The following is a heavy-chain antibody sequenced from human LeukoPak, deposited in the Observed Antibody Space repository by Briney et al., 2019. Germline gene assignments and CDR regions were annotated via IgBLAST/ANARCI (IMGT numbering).Heavy chain of an antibody. CDR1: GFTFSSYA. D-gene: IGHD1-1*01. V-gene: IGHV3-30-3*01. CDR2: ISYDGSNK. Sequence: GGSLRLSCAASGFTFSSYAMHWVRQAPGKGLEWVAVISYDGSNKYYADSVKGRFTISRDNSKNTLYLQMNSLRAEDTAVYYCARDDWNDPVYYYYYGMDVWGQGTTVTVSS. CDR3: ARDDWNDPVYYYYYGMDV. J-gene: IGHJ6*02.